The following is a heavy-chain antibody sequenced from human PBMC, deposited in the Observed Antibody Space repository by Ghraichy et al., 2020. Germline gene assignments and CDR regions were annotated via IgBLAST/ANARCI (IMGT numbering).Heavy chain of an antibody. Sequence: GGSLRLSCAASGFTFSSYAMSWVRQAPGKGLEWVSAISGSGGSTYYADSVKGRFTISRDNSKNTLYLQMNSLRAEDTAVYYCAKGIGQQLVRQEHYFDYWGQGTLVTVSS. D-gene: IGHD6-13*01. V-gene: IGHV3-23*01. CDR3: AKGIGQQLVRQEHYFDY. CDR2: ISGSGGST. J-gene: IGHJ4*02. CDR1: GFTFSSYA.